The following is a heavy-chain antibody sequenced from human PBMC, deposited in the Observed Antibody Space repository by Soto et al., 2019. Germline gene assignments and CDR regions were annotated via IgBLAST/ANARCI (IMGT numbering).Heavy chain of an antibody. J-gene: IGHJ5*02. CDR1: GFSLSTSGVG. CDR2: LDWDDDK. CDR3: AHRRTNWFDP. Sequence: QITLKESGPTLVKPKKTLTLTCTFSGFSLSTSGVGVGWIRQPPGMALEWLALLDWDDDKRYSPSLKSRLTITKDTSKNQVVLTMTNMDPVDTATYYCAHRRTNWFDPWGQGTLVTVSS. V-gene: IGHV2-5*02.